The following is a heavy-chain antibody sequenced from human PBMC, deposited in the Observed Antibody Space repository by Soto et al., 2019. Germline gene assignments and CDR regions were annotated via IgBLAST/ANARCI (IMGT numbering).Heavy chain of an antibody. Sequence: GGSLRLSCAASGFTFSSYGMHWVRQAPGKGLEWVAVIWYDGSNKYYADSVKGRFTISRDNSKNTPYLQMNSLRAEDTAVYYCARDFGGTVTRYYFDYWGQGTLVTVSS. CDR1: GFTFSSYG. D-gene: IGHD4-17*01. CDR2: IWYDGSNK. J-gene: IGHJ4*02. CDR3: ARDFGGTVTRYYFDY. V-gene: IGHV3-33*01.